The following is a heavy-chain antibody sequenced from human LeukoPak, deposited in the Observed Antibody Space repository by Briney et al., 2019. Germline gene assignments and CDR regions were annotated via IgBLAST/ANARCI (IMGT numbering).Heavy chain of an antibody. CDR3: ARDQGYCSSTSCYTGAADAFDI. CDR2: IHYSGST. CDR1: GGSISSGGYY. V-gene: IGHV4-31*03. J-gene: IGHJ3*02. Sequence: SETLSLTCTVSGGSISSGGYYWSWIRQHPGKGLEWIGYIHYSGSTYYNPSLKSRVTISVDTSKNQFSLKLSSVTAADTAVYYCARDQGYCSSTSCYTGAADAFDIWGQGTMVTVSS. D-gene: IGHD2-2*02.